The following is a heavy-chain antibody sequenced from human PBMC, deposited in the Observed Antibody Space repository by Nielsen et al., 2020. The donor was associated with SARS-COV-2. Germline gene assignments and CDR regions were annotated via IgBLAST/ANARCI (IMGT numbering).Heavy chain of an antibody. CDR1: GYSFTSYW. CDR3: ARMGDLGPFYGMDV. Sequence: GGSLRLSCKGSGYSFTSYWIGWVRQMPGKGLEWMGIIYPGDSDTRYSPSFQGQVTISADMSVSTAYLRWRSLKASDTAMYYCARMGDLGPFYGMDVWGQGTTVTVSS. J-gene: IGHJ6*02. CDR2: IYPGDSDT. V-gene: IGHV5-51*01. D-gene: IGHD3-16*01.